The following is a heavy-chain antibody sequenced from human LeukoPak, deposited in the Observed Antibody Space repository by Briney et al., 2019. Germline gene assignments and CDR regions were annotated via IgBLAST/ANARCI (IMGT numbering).Heavy chain of an antibody. V-gene: IGHV1-2*06. CDR3: ARDLKFGGVIVPPGY. CDR1: GYTFTGYY. J-gene: IGHJ4*02. Sequence: GASVKVSCKASGYTFTGYYMHWVRQAPGQGLEWMGRINPSSGGTNYAQKFQGRVTMTRDTSISTAYMELSRLRSDDTAVYYCARDLKFGGVIVPPGYWGQGTLVTVSS. D-gene: IGHD3-16*02. CDR2: INPSSGGT.